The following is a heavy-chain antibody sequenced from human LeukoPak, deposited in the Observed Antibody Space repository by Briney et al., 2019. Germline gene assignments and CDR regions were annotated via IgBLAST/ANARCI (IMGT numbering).Heavy chain of an antibody. J-gene: IGHJ3*02. CDR2: TYTGGNS. V-gene: IGHV3-53*01. D-gene: IGHD3-22*01. CDR1: GFTFSSTH. CDR3: ARGGRGSAAVVAPRSFDI. Sequence: GGSLRLSCEASGFTFSSTHMVWVRQAPGKGLEWVSVTYTGGNSYYAGSVQGRFIISRDISKNTLYLQMNNLRAEDSALYYCARGGRGSAAVVAPRSFDIWGQGTMVTVSS.